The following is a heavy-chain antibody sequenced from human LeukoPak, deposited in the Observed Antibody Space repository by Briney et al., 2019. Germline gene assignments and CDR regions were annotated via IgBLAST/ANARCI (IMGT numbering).Heavy chain of an antibody. D-gene: IGHD3-3*01. J-gene: IGHJ6*02. CDR2: INRSGST. CDR1: GGSFSGYY. Sequence: PSETLSLTCAVYGGSFSGYYWSWIRQPPGKGLEWIGEINRSGSTNYNPSLKSRVTISVDTSKNQFSLKLSSVTAADMAVYYCARGVTIFGVVTPYYYYGMDVWGQGTTVTVSS. CDR3: ARGVTIFGVVTPYYYYGMDV. V-gene: IGHV4-34*01.